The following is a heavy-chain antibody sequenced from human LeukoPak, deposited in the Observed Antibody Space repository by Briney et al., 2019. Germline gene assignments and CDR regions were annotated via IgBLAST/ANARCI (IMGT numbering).Heavy chain of an antibody. Sequence: PGGSLRLSCAASGFTVSSNCMSWVRQAPGKGLEWVSVIYSGGSTYYADSVKGRFTISRHNSKNTLYLQMNSLRAEDTAVYYCASFDSSGYFADAFDIWGQGTMVTVSS. CDR1: GFTVSSNC. D-gene: IGHD3-22*01. J-gene: IGHJ3*02. V-gene: IGHV3-53*04. CDR3: ASFDSSGYFADAFDI. CDR2: IYSGGST.